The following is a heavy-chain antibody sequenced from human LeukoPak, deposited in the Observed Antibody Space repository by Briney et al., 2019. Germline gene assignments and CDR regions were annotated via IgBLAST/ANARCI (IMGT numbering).Heavy chain of an antibody. CDR1: GYTFTGYY. D-gene: IGHD6-13*01. CDR2: INPNSGGT. J-gene: IGHJ6*03. Sequence: ASVKVSCKASGYTFTGYYMHWVRQAPGQGLEWMGWINPNSGGTNYAQKFQGRVTMTRDTSISTAYMELSRLRSDDTAVYYCAIEGTTRIAAAGSWGYYYYYYMDVWGKGTTVTVSS. V-gene: IGHV1-2*02. CDR3: AIEGTTRIAAAGSWGYYYYYYMDV.